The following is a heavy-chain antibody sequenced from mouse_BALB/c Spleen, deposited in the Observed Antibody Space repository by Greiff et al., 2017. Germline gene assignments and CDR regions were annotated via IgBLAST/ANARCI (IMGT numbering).Heavy chain of an antibody. V-gene: IGHV2-9*02. CDR1: GFSLTSYG. Sequence: VQLQQSGPGLVAPSQSLSITCTVSGFSLTSYGVHWVRQPPGKGLEWLGVIWAGGSTNYNSALMSRLSISKDNSKSQVFLKMNSLQTDDTAMYYCARGGAIYYGNGAMDYWGQGTSVTVSS. J-gene: IGHJ4*01. CDR2: IWAGGST. CDR3: ARGGAIYYGNGAMDY. D-gene: IGHD2-1*01.